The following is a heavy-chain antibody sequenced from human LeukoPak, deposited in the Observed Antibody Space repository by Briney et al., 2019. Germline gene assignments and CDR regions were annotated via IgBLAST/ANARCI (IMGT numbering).Heavy chain of an antibody. Sequence: RGSLRLSCAVPGFTFSTNWMSWVRQAPGNGLEWVSNIKKDGSEKYYEDSVKGRFTISRDNAKNTLYLQMNSLRAEDTVVYYCARGYCSSTSCYRFSYDYWGQGTLVTVSS. D-gene: IGHD2-2*02. V-gene: IGHV3-7*01. CDR3: ARGYCSSTSCYRFSYDY. J-gene: IGHJ4*02. CDR1: GFTFSTNW. CDR2: IKKDGSEK.